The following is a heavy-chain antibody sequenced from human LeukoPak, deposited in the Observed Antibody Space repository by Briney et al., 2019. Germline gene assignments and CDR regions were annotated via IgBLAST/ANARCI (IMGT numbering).Heavy chain of an antibody. Sequence: GGSLRLSCAISGFSFSSYWMSWVRQAPGKGLEWVANIKQDGSEKYSVDPVRGRFTISRDNGKNSLYLQMNSLRAEDTAVYFCARRRCSSTSCFLDYWGQGTLVTVSS. V-gene: IGHV3-7*01. CDR3: ARRRCSSTSCFLDY. D-gene: IGHD2-2*01. J-gene: IGHJ4*02. CDR1: GFSFSSYW. CDR2: IKQDGSEK.